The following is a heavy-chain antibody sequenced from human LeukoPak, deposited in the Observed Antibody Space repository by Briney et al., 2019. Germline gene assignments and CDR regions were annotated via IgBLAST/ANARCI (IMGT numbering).Heavy chain of an antibody. J-gene: IGHJ4*02. CDR3: AKTKGYSYGYYFDY. V-gene: IGHV3-7*01. CDR2: IKHDGSEE. D-gene: IGHD5-18*01. CDR1: GFSFSNYW. Sequence: PGGSLRLSCAASGFSFSNYWMSWVRQTPGKGLEWVANIKHDGSEEHYVDSVQGRFTISRDNSKNTPYLQMNSLRAEDTAVYYCAKTKGYSYGYYFDYWGQGTLVTVSS.